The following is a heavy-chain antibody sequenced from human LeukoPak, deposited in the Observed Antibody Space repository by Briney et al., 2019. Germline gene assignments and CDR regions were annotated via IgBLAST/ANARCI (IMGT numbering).Heavy chain of an antibody. CDR3: ARSPYYYDSSGYYAFDY. CDR2: IIPIFGSS. D-gene: IGHD3-22*01. J-gene: IGHJ4*02. Sequence: SVKVSCKASGGTFNNYAINWVRQAPGQGLEWMGGIIPIFGSSNYAQKFQGRVTITADESTTTAYMELSSLRSDDTAVYYCARSPYYYDSSGYYAFDYWGQGTLVTVSS. CDR1: GGTFNNYA. V-gene: IGHV1-69*13.